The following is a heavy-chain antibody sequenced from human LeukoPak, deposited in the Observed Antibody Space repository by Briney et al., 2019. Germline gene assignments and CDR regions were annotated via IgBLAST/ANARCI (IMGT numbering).Heavy chain of an antibody. Sequence: PGGSLRLACAASGSTFTRHITSSVRQTTGKKPESVAPIYGSGHTTYYADSVRGRFIISRDNSKKMLYLQMNSLRAEDTATYYCARESSGSGSFKWFDPWGQGTLVTVSS. V-gene: IGHV3-23*01. J-gene: IGHJ5*02. D-gene: IGHD3-3*01. CDR2: IYGSGHTT. CDR1: GSTFTRHI. CDR3: ARESSGSGSFKWFDP.